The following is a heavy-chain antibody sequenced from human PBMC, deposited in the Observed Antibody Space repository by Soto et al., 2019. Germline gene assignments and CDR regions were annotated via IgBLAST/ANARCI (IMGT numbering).Heavy chain of an antibody. J-gene: IGHJ5*02. Sequence: SEALPLRCTGSAGMLSRCSYYVSCILQPPGKGLEWLGYIYYSVTTKYNPSLTSRVTLSVDMSKNQFSLKLNSVTAADSAVYLCARVASSYFDYLYVLASWGQGSL. CDR3: ARVASSYFDYLYVLAS. CDR1: AGMLSRCSYY. CDR2: IYYSVTT. V-gene: IGHV4-61*01. D-gene: IGHD3-9*01.